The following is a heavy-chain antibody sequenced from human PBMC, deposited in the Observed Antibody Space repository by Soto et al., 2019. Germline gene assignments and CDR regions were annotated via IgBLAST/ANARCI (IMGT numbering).Heavy chain of an antibody. Sequence: EVQLLESGGGLVQPGGSLRLSCAASGFTFSSDAISWVRQAPGKGLECVSAISGSGGSTYYADSVKGRFTISRDNSKNTLYLQMNSLRAEDTAVYYCAKDDSSGYYPFWYFDLWGRGTLLTVSS. CDR2: ISGSGGST. D-gene: IGHD3-22*01. J-gene: IGHJ2*01. V-gene: IGHV3-23*01. CDR3: AKDDSSGYYPFWYFDL. CDR1: GFTFSSDA.